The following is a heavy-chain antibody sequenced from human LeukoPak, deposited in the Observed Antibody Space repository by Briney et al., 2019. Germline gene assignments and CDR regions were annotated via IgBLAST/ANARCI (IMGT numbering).Heavy chain of an antibody. CDR2: ISYDGSNK. J-gene: IGHJ6*02. D-gene: IGHD6-19*01. CDR1: GFTFSSYG. CDR3: AKEEWRSGWRDGYYYGMDV. V-gene: IGHV3-30*18. Sequence: GGSLRLSCAASGFTFSSYGMHWVRQAPGKGLEWVAVISYDGSNKYYANSVKGRFTISRDNSKNTLYLQMNSLRAEDTAVYYCAKEEWRSGWRDGYYYGMDVWGQGTTVTVSS.